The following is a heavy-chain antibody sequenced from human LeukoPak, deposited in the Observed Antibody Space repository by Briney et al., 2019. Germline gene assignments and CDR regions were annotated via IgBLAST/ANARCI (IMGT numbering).Heavy chain of an antibody. J-gene: IGHJ3*02. Sequence: PGGSLRLSCAASGFTFSTYTMNWVRQAPGKGLEWIGSMYHSGGTYYNPSLKSRVTISVYTSKNQFSLKLSSVTAADTAVYYCARLYKLDAFDIWGQGTMVAVSS. CDR2: MYHSGGT. V-gene: IGHV4-38-2*01. CDR3: ARLYKLDAFDI. D-gene: IGHD3-10*01. CDR1: GFTFSTYT.